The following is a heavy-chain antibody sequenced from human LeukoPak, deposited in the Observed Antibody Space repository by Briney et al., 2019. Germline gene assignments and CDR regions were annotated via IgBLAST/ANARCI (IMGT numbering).Heavy chain of an antibody. CDR3: ARDGAVGATTDY. V-gene: IGHV4-39*07. J-gene: IGHJ4*02. CDR1: GGSISSSSYY. D-gene: IGHD1-26*01. CDR2: IYYSGST. Sequence: PSETLSLTCTVSGGSISSSSYYWGWVRQPPGKGLEWIGSIYYSGSTYYNPSLKSRVTISVDTSRNQFSLKLSSVTAADTAVYYCARDGAVGATTDYWGQGTLVTVSS.